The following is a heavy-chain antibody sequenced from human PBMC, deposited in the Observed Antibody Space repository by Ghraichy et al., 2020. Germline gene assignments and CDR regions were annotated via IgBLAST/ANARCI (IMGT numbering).Heavy chain of an antibody. V-gene: IGHV4-39*01. J-gene: IGHJ4*01. D-gene: IGHD3-9*01. CDR3: PRLRRENLDWLPFDF. Sequence: SQTLSLTCTVSGVSITSSSYYWGWIRQPPGKGLEWIGSSFYSGNTDYNPSLKSRGTISEDTSKNQLSLKLTSVTAADTAVYYCPRLRRENLDWLPFDFWGQGILVIVSS. CDR2: SFYSGNT. CDR1: GVSITSSSYY.